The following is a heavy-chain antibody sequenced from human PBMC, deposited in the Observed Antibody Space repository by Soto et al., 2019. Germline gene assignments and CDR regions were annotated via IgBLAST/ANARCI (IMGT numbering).Heavy chain of an antibody. CDR2: IYTSGST. CDR1: GGSISSYY. CDR3: ARDVNCSGGSCYSTGPYFDY. D-gene: IGHD2-15*01. J-gene: IGHJ4*02. V-gene: IGHV4-4*07. Sequence: PSETLSLTCTVSGGSISSYYWSWIRQPAGKGLEWIGRIYTSGSTNYNPSLKSRVTMSVDTSKNQFSLKLSSVTAADTAVCYCARDVNCSGGSCYSTGPYFDYWGQGTLVTVSS.